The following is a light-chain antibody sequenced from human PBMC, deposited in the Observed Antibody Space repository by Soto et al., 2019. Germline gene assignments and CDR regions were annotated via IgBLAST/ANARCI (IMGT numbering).Light chain of an antibody. J-gene: IGKJ5*01. V-gene: IGKV1-17*03. CDR2: AAS. CDR1: QDIGNH. Sequence: DIQMTQSPSAMSASVGDRVTISCRASQDIGNHLAWFQQKPGKVPQRLIYAASSLQTGVPSRFSGSGSGTDFTLTIKSLQPEDFATYYCLQHDSFPPTFGQGTRLEIK. CDR3: LQHDSFPPT.